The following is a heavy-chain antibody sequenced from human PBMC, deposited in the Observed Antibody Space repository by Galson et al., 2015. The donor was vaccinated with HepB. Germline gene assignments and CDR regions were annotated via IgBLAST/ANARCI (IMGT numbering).Heavy chain of an antibody. CDR1: GYTFTYYG. Sequence: SVKVYCKASGYTFTYYGINWVRQAAGQGPEWLGWISIFNSNTQYEQKFKGRVSMTTETSKSTAYMELGSLRSDDTAVYFCARDKEDGGYTYGHNAFDHWGKGTLVTVSS. D-gene: IGHD5-18*01. J-gene: IGHJ4*02. CDR2: ISIFNSNT. CDR3: ARDKEDGGYTYGHNAFDH. V-gene: IGHV1-18*04.